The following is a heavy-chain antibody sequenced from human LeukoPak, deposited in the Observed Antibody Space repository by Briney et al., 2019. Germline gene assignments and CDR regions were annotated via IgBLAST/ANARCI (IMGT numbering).Heavy chain of an antibody. CDR3: SGGRYYLDS. J-gene: IGHJ4*02. V-gene: IGHV4-4*07. CDR1: GGSITNYS. CDR2: FYTSGST. Sequence: SETLSLTCTVSGGSITNYSWSWVRQPAGKGLEWIGRFYTSGSTNYNPSLKSRVTMSIDTSKNQFSLKLTSLTAADTAVYYCSGGRYYLDSWGQGILVTVSS. D-gene: IGHD3-16*01.